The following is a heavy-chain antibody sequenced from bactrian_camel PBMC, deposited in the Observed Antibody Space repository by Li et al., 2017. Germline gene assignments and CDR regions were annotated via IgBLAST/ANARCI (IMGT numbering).Heavy chain of an antibody. J-gene: IGHJ4*01. CDR3: AADPSRELWVGYPPYKY. CDR1: GFTFSNYY. D-gene: IGHD5*01. Sequence: VQLVESGGGLVQPGGSLRLSCAASGFTFSNYYISWVRQAPGKGLDWVSSIYSDDSNTYYADSVKGRFTISKDNAKNTLYLQMNSLKPEDAAVYYCAADPSRELWVGYPPYKYWGQGTQVTVS. CDR2: IYSDDSNT. V-gene: IGHV3-2*01.